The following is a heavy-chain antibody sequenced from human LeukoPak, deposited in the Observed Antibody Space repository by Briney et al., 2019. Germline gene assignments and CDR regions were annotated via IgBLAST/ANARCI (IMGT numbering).Heavy chain of an antibody. Sequence: GGSLRLSCAASGFTFSSYWMSGVRQAPGKGREWVANIKQDGSEKYYVDSVKGRFTISRDNAKNSLYLQMNSLRAEDTAVYYCARDSYGDYVLGAFDIWGQGTMVTVSS. CDR1: GFTFSSYW. V-gene: IGHV3-7*01. D-gene: IGHD4-17*01. CDR3: ARDSYGDYVLGAFDI. J-gene: IGHJ3*02. CDR2: IKQDGSEK.